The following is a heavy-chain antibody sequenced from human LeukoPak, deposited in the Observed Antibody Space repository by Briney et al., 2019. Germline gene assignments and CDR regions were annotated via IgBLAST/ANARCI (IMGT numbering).Heavy chain of an antibody. D-gene: IGHD3-9*01. V-gene: IGHV3-30*04. CDR1: GFTFSSYA. CDR3: AKDRPELRYFDWLFSLDY. J-gene: IGHJ4*02. Sequence: GGSLRLSCAASGFTFSSYAMHWVRQAPGKGLEWVAVISYDGSNKYYADSVKGRFTISRDNSKNTLYLQMNSLRAEDTAVYYCAKDRPELRYFDWLFSLDYWGQGTLVTVSS. CDR2: ISYDGSNK.